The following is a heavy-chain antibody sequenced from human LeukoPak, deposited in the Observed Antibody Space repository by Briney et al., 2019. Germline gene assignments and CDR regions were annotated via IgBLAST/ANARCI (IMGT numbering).Heavy chain of an antibody. V-gene: IGHV4-61*02. D-gene: IGHD3-10*01. CDR1: GGSISSGSYY. CDR3: ARRVLLWFGEDLSGPTYYFDY. CDR2: IYTSGST. Sequence: SQTLSLTCTVSGGSISSGSYYWSWIRQPAGKGLEWIGRIYTSGSTNYNPSLKSRVTISVDTSKNQFSLKLSSVTAADTAVYYCARRVLLWFGEDLSGPTYYFDYWGQGTLVTVSS. J-gene: IGHJ4*02.